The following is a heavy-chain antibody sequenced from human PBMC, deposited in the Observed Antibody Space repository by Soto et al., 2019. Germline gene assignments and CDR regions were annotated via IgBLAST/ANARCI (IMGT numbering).Heavy chain of an antibody. V-gene: IGHV3-23*01. J-gene: IGHJ4*02. CDR1: GFTFSTFD. D-gene: IGHD3-9*01. CDR2: ILGSTGNT. Sequence: EVQLLESGGGLVQPGGSLRLSCAASGFTFSTFDMSWVRQAPGKGLEWVSAILGSTGNTYYADSVKGRFTISKDNSENTLFLHMNSLSPEDTALYYCTKGAWLDYWGQGMLVTVSS. CDR3: TKGAWLDY.